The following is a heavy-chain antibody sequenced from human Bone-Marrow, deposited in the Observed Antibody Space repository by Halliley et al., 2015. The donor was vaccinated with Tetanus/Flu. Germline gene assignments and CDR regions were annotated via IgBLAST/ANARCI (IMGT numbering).Heavy chain of an antibody. CDR2: IDWGDDK. V-gene: IGHV2-70*01. CDR3: ARTTSLYYDSWDGFDS. Sequence: LVKPTQTLTLTCSFSGFSFRTSGMCVSWIRQPPGKALEWLALIDWGDDKYYSTSLKTRLTISKDASKNEVVLTMTNMDPVDTATYFCARTTSLYYDSWDGFDSWGQGILVTVSS. J-gene: IGHJ5*01. CDR1: GFSFRTSGMC. D-gene: IGHD3-3*01.